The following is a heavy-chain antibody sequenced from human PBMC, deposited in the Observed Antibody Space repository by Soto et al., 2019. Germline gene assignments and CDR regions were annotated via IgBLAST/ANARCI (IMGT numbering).Heavy chain of an antibody. CDR3: ARSVVRGGYFDY. D-gene: IGHD3-10*01. CDR2: INAGNGNT. Sequence: QVQLVQSGAEVKKPGASVKVSCKASEDTFTRYVIHWVRQAPGQRLEWMGWINAGNGNTKYSQNFQGRVTITRDASASTAYMELSSLRSDDTALYYCARSVVRGGYFDYWGQGTLVTVSS. CDR1: EDTFTRYV. V-gene: IGHV1-3*01. J-gene: IGHJ4*02.